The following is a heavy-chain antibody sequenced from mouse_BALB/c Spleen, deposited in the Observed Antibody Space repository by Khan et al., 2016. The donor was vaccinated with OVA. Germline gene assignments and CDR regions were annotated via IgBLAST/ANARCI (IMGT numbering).Heavy chain of an antibody. Sequence: QVQLQQSGPELVKPGASVRISCKASGYTFTDYYINWMKQRPGQGLEWIGWIYPGNVNTKYNEKFKDKAILTADKSSSTAYMQLSSLTSEDSAVYFCAREGYKGNSRAGFAYWGQGTLVTVST. CDR3: AREGYKGNSRAGFAY. J-gene: IGHJ3*01. CDR1: GYTFTDYY. V-gene: IGHV1S56*01. D-gene: IGHD2-1*01. CDR2: IYPGNVNT.